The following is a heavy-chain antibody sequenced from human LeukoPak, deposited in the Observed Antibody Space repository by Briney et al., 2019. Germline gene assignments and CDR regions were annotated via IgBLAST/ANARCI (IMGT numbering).Heavy chain of an antibody. D-gene: IGHD3-22*01. V-gene: IGHV1-8*03. CDR2: MNPNSGNT. CDR3: ARGLYYDSSGYYSDWFDP. CDR1: GYTFTSYD. Sequence: ASVKVSCKASGYTFTSYDINWVRQATGQGLEWMGWMNPNSGNTGYAQKFQGRVTITRNTFISTAYMELSSLRSEDTAVYYCARGLYYDSSGYYSDWFDPWGQGTLVTVSS. J-gene: IGHJ5*02.